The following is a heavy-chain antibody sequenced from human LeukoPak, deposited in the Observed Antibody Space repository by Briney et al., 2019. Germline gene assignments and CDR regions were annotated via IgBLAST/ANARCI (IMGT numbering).Heavy chain of an antibody. J-gene: IGHJ6*04. CDR3: AELGITMIGGV. CDR2: IKGDGSEK. D-gene: IGHD3-10*02. Sequence: GGSLRLSCAASGFTFSESYMTWVRQAPGKGLEWVANIKGDGSEKYYVDSVKGRFNIARDNAKNSVYLQMNSLRAEDTAVYYCAELGITMIGGVWGKGTTVTISS. V-gene: IGHV3-7*01. CDR1: GFTFSESY.